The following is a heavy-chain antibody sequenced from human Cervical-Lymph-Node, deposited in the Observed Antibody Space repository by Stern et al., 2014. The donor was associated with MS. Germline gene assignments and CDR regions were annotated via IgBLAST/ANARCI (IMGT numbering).Heavy chain of an antibody. CDR2: SYSSGST. CDR1: GCPITSYY. Sequence: QVQLQESGPGLVKPSETLSLTCTASGCPITSYYLSWIRQPPGKGLEWIGYSYSSGSTHFNPSLKRRSTISVDTSKNQFSLKMSTVTAADTAVYYCARGYGGNAIDYWGQGTLVTVSS. CDR3: ARGYGGNAIDY. V-gene: IGHV4-59*01. D-gene: IGHD4-23*01. J-gene: IGHJ4*02.